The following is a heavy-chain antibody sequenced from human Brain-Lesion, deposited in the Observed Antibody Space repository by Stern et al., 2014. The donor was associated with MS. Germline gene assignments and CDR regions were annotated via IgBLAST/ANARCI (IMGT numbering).Heavy chain of an antibody. Sequence: QLVESGPGLVKPSETLSLTCTVSGGSIGRSSYYWGWIRQPPGKGLEWIGNIFYTGSTFYDPSLKRRVTLSVDTPTNPFSPSMNSGTAADTAVYYCARGAGVFDSWGQGTLVTVSP. CDR2: IFYTGST. D-gene: IGHD6-19*01. CDR3: ARGAGVFDS. CDR1: GGSIGRSSYY. J-gene: IGHJ4*02. V-gene: IGHV4-39*02.